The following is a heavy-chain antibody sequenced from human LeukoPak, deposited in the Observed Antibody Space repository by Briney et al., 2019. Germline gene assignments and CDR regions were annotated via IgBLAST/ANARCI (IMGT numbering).Heavy chain of an antibody. J-gene: IGHJ6*03. V-gene: IGHV4-38-2*01. CDR1: GYSISSGYY. CDR2: IYHSGNT. D-gene: IGHD3-10*02. Sequence: SETLSLTCAPSGYSISSGYYWGWTRQPPGKGLEWIGSIYHSGNTYYNPSLKSRVTISLDTSKNQFSLKLSSVTSADTAVYYCARVGASYVGNYYMDVWGKGTTVTVTS. CDR3: ARVGASYVGNYYMDV.